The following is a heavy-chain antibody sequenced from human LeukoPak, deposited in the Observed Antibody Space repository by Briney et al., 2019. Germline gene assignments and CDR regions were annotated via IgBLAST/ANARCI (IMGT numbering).Heavy chain of an antibody. CDR1: GFTFSSYA. Sequence: GGSLRLSCAASGFTFSSYAMSWVRQAPGKGLEWVSAISGSGGSTYYADSVKGRFTISRDNSKNTLYLQMNSLRAEDTAVYYCAKDLEQWLSKNYYYYMDVWGKGITVTVSS. CDR3: AKDLEQWLSKNYYYYMDV. J-gene: IGHJ6*03. CDR2: ISGSGGST. V-gene: IGHV3-23*01. D-gene: IGHD6-19*01.